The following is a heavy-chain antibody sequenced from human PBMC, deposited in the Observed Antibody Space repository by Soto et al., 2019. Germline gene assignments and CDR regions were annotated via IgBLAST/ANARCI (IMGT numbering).Heavy chain of an antibody. CDR2: ISSSSSYI. CDR1: GFTFSSYS. D-gene: IGHD5-12*01. J-gene: IGHJ3*02. Sequence: PGGSLRLSCAASGFTFSSYSMNWVRQAPGKGLEWVSSISSSSSYIYYADSVKGRFTISRDNAKNSLYLQMKSLRAEDTAVYYCARAALVGYGPEYDAFDIWGQGTMVTVSS. CDR3: ARAALVGYGPEYDAFDI. V-gene: IGHV3-21*01.